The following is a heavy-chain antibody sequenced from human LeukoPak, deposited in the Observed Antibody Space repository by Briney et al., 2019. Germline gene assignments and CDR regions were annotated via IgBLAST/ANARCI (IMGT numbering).Heavy chain of an antibody. J-gene: IGHJ4*02. CDR2: IIPIFGTA. D-gene: IGHD4-23*01. Sequence: SVKVSCKASGGTFSSYAISWVRQAPGQGLEWMGGIIPIFGTANYAQKFQGRVTITTDESTSTAYMELSSLRSEDTAVYYCARDWDYGGNAGNYWGQGTLVTVSS. V-gene: IGHV1-69*05. CDR3: ARDWDYGGNAGNY. CDR1: GGTFSSYA.